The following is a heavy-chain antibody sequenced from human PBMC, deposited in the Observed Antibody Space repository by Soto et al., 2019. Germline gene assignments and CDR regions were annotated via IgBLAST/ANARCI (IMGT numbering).Heavy chain of an antibody. V-gene: IGHV3-11*06. CDR3: ARGFSPSGYSSSWSWGY. CDR1: GFTFSDYY. Sequence: QVQLVESGGGLVKTGGSLRLSCAASGFTFSDYYMSWIRQAPGKGLEWVSYISSSSSYTNYADSVKGRFTISRDNAKNSLYLQMNSLRAEDTAVYYCARGFSPSGYSSSWSWGYWGQGTLVTVSS. D-gene: IGHD6-13*01. CDR2: ISSSSSYT. J-gene: IGHJ4*02.